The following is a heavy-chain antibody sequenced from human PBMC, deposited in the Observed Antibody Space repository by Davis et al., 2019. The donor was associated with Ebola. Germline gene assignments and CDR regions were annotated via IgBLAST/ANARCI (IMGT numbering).Heavy chain of an antibody. CDR2: VSGSGTTT. Sequence: PGGSLRLSCAASGFTFRTYPMNRVRQAPGKGPEWVSAVSGSGTTTGYADSVKVRFTISRDNSNNTLYLQMDSLRVEDTARYYCAKAPWGPAARPLLDSWGQGTLVTVSS. CDR1: GFTFRTYP. V-gene: IGHV3-23*01. J-gene: IGHJ4*02. CDR3: AKAPWGPAARPLLDS. D-gene: IGHD2-2*02.